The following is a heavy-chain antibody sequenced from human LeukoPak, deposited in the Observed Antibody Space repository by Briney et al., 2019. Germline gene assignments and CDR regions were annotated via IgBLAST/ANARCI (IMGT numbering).Heavy chain of an antibody. J-gene: IGHJ2*01. D-gene: IGHD6-13*01. CDR2: IYTSGST. CDR3: ARLSSSWYQDWYFDL. Sequence: PSETLSLTCAVSGGSISSGGYSWSWIRQPPGKGLEWIGRIYTSGSTNYNPSLKSRVTMSEDTSKKQFSLKLSSVTAADTAVYYCARLSSSWYQDWYFDLWGRGTLVTVSS. CDR1: GGSISSGGYS. V-gene: IGHV4-61*02.